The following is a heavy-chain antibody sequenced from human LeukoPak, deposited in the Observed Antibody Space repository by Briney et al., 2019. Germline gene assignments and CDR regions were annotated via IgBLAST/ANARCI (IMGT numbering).Heavy chain of an antibody. V-gene: IGHV4-59*11. CDR3: AREFGGWFDP. CDR1: GGSISSQY. D-gene: IGHD3-16*01. CDR2: IHSSGTT. J-gene: IGHJ5*02. Sequence: SETLSLTCTVSGGSISSQYWSWVRQPPGKGLEWIGFIHSSGTTDYNPSLKSRVTMSVDTSKNQFSLTLSSMTAADTAVYYCAREFGGWFDPWGQGTLVTVSS.